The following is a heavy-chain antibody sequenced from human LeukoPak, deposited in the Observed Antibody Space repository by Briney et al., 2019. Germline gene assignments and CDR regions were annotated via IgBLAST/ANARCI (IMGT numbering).Heavy chain of an antibody. D-gene: IGHD6-6*01. CDR2: VSYDGSNK. V-gene: IGHV3-30-3*01. CDR1: GFTFSSYA. J-gene: IGHJ4*02. Sequence: GGSLRLSCAASGFTFSSYAMHWVRQAPGKGLEWVAVVSYDGSNKYYADSVEGRFTISRDNSKNTLYLQMNSLRAEDTAVYYCARDSSSPEGDYWGQGTLVTVSS. CDR3: ARDSSSPEGDY.